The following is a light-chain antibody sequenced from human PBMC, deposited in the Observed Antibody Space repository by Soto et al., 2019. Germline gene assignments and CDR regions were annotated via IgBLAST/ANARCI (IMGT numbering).Light chain of an antibody. CDR2: EVS. CDR3: SSYRRTATYV. CDR1: SSDVGDYNY. V-gene: IGLV2-14*01. J-gene: IGLJ1*01. Sequence: QSALTQPASVSGSPAQSITISCTGSSSDVGDYNYVSWYQQHPGKAPKLMIYEVSNRPSGVSNRFSGSKSGNTASLTISGLQAEDEADYYCSSYRRTATYVFGTGTKVTVL.